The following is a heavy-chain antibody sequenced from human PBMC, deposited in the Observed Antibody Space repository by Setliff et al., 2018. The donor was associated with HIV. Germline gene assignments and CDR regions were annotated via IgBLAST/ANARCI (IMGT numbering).Heavy chain of an antibody. V-gene: IGHV4-61*09. CDR2: IYTSGST. CDR3: ARSPGFWYFDL. Sequence: PSETLSLTCTVSGGSISSGSYYWSWIRQPAGKGLEWIGHIYTSGSTNYNPSLKSRVTISVDTSKTHFSLKLSSVTAADTAVYYCARSPGFWYFDLWGPGTLVTVSS. J-gene: IGHJ2*01. CDR1: GGSISSGSYY.